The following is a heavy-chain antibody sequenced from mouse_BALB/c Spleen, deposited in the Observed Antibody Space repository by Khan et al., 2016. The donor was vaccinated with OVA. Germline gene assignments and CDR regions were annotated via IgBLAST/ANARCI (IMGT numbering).Heavy chain of an antibody. Sequence: EVQLQESGPGLVKPSQSLSLTCTVTGYSITSGYAWNWIRQFPGNKLEWMGYISYSGVTSYTPSFTSRISITRDTSKNQFFLQLNSVTTEDTATYYCARGNYYGYYFDYWGQGTTLTVSS. V-gene: IGHV3-2*02. CDR2: ISYSGVT. D-gene: IGHD1-1*01. CDR1: GYSITSGYA. J-gene: IGHJ2*01. CDR3: ARGNYYGYYFDY.